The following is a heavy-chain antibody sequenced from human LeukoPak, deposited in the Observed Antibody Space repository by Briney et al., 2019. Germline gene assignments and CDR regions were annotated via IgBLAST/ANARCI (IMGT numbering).Heavy chain of an antibody. CDR1: GGSISSYC. CDR3: ARHPGGLLMDFDY. V-gene: IGHV4-59*08. CDR2: IYYSGST. J-gene: IGHJ4*02. Sequence: PSETLSLTCTVSGGSISSYCWSWIRQPPGKGLEWIGYIYYSGSTNYNPSLKSRVTISVDTSKNQFSLKLSSVTAADTAVYYCARHPGGLLMDFDYWGQGTLVTVSS. D-gene: IGHD5-18*01.